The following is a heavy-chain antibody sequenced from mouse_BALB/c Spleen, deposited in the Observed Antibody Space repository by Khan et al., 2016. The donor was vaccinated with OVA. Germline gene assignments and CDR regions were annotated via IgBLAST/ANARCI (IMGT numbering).Heavy chain of an antibody. J-gene: IGHJ3*01. CDR2: IYPSDSYT. V-gene: IGHV1-69*02. Sequence: QVQLQQPGTELVRPGASVKLSCKASGYTFTNYWINWVRQRPGQGLEWIGNIYPSDSYTNSNQKFKDKATLTVDKSSSTAYMKLSSPKSEDSAVYYCTREGVECSSFAYWGQGTLVTVSA. CDR1: GYTFTNYW. CDR3: TREGVECSSFAY.